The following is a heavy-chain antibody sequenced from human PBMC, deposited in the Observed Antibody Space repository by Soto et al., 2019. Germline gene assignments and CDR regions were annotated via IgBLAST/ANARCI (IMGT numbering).Heavy chain of an antibody. J-gene: IGHJ4*02. CDR2: ISSNGGYT. D-gene: IGHD3-22*01. V-gene: IGHV3-64*01. Sequence: EVQLVESGGGLVQPGGSLRLSCAASGFTFSTYSMHWVRQAPGKGLEYVSAISSNGGYTYYANSVKGRFTISRDNSKNTLYLQMDSLRAEDMAVYYCASQSHYSSGYSFDYWGQGTLVTVCS. CDR3: ASQSHYSSGYSFDY. CDR1: GFTFSTYS.